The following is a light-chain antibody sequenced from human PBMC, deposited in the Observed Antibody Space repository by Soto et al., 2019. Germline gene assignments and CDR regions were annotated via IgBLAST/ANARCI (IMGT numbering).Light chain of an antibody. V-gene: IGKV3-20*01. CDR2: GAS. CDR3: QQYGSSPRT. Sequence: IVTTQSPATLSVSPGEGVTLSCRASQSVSSNLAWYQQKPGQAPRLLIYGASSRATGIPDRFSGSGSGTDFTLTISRLEPEDFAVYYCQQYGSSPRTFGQGTKVDIK. CDR1: QSVSSN. J-gene: IGKJ1*01.